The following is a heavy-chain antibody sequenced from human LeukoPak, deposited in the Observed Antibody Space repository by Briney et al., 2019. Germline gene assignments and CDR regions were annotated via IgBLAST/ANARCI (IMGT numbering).Heavy chain of an antibody. D-gene: IGHD6-19*01. V-gene: IGHV3-23*01. CDR3: AKEQKDSSGWYSTSAADY. CDR1: GFTFSSYG. Sequence: PGGSLRLSCAASGFTFSSYGMSWVRQAPGKGLERVSVISGSGGSTYYADSVKGRFTISRDNSKNTLYLQMNSLRVEDTAVYYCAKEQKDSSGWYSTSAADYWGQGTLVTVSS. CDR2: ISGSGGST. J-gene: IGHJ4*02.